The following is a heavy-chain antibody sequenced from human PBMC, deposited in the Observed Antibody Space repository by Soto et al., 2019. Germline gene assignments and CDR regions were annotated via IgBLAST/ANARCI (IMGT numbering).Heavy chain of an antibody. CDR2: VFQEANT. V-gene: IGHV4-61*01. CDR1: GGSVTSGSYY. Sequence: PSETLSLTCSVSGGSVTSGSYYWSWIRQSPGKGLECIGYVFQEANTDYNPSLKGRVTISVDTSRNQFSLDLTSVTAADTAVYYCATALGPTTGIDYWGQGTLVTVSS. CDR3: ATALGPTTGIDY. J-gene: IGHJ4*02. D-gene: IGHD2-8*02.